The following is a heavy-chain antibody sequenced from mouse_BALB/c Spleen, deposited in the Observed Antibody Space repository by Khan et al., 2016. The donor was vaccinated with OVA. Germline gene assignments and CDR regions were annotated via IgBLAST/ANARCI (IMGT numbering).Heavy chain of an antibody. CDR3: ARFYDYEGYFDV. CDR1: GFSLTSYG. V-gene: IGHV2-4*02. J-gene: IGHJ1*01. CDR2: IWSYGST. D-gene: IGHD2-4*01. Sequence: QVQLKQSGPGLVQPSQNLSITCTVSGFSLTSYGVRWVRQPPGKGLEWLGVIWSYGSTDYNAAFISRLSISKDNSKSQVFFKMNSLQADDTAIYYCARFYDYEGYFDVWGAGTTVTVSS.